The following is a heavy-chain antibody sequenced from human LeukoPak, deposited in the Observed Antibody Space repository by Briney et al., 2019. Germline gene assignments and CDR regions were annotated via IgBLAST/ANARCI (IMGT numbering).Heavy chain of an antibody. V-gene: IGHV6-1*01. CDR3: TRQTYYYISGTYYSSLDV. Sequence: SQTLSLTCATSGDSVSSNAAAWNWVRQSPSRGLEWLGRTYYRSKWYNDYAISVKSRITINPDTSRNQFSLQVNSVIPEDTAVYYCTRQTYYYISGTYYSSLDVWGQGTTVTVSS. J-gene: IGHJ6*02. D-gene: IGHD3-10*01. CDR1: GDSVSSNAAA. CDR2: TYYRSKWYN.